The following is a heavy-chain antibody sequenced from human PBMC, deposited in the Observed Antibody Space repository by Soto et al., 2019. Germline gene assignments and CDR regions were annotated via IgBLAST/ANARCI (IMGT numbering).Heavy chain of an antibody. Sequence: QVQLVESGGGVVQPGRSLRLSCAASGFTFSSYGMHWVRQAPGKGLEWVAVISYDGSNKYYADSVKGRFTISRDNSKNTLYLQMNSLRAEDTAVYYCAKDLGPTYYGFWSGYPLEYWGQGTLVTVSS. D-gene: IGHD3-3*01. J-gene: IGHJ4*02. V-gene: IGHV3-30*18. CDR3: AKDLGPTYYGFWSGYPLEY. CDR2: ISYDGSNK. CDR1: GFTFSSYG.